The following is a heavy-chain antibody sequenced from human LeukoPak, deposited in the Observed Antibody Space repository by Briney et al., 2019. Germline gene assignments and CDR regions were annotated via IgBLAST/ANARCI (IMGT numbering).Heavy chain of an antibody. Sequence: GASVKVSCKASGGTFSSYAISWVRQAPGQGLEWMGWISAYNGNTNYAQKLQGRVTMTTDTSTSTAYMELRSLRSDDTAVYYCAKSIAAAGTPLDYYYGMDVWGQGTTVTVSS. CDR3: AKSIAAAGTPLDYYYGMDV. D-gene: IGHD6-13*01. V-gene: IGHV1-18*01. CDR1: GGTFSSYA. CDR2: ISAYNGNT. J-gene: IGHJ6*02.